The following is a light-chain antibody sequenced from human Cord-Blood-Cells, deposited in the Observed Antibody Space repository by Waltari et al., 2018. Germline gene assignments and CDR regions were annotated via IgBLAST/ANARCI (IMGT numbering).Light chain of an antibody. V-gene: IGKV3-20*01. Sequence: EIVLTQSPGTLSLSLGERDTLSCRASQSVSSSYLAGYQQKPGQAPRLLIYGASSRATGIPDRFSGSGSGTDFTLTISRLEPEDFAVYYCQQYGSSPFTFGPGTKVDIK. CDR2: GAS. CDR1: QSVSSSY. J-gene: IGKJ3*01. CDR3: QQYGSSPFT.